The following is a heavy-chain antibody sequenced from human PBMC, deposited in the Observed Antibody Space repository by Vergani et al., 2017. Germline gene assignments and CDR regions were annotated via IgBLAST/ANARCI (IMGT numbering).Heavy chain of an antibody. J-gene: IGHJ4*02. D-gene: IGHD5-18*01. CDR1: GYSFTSYW. Sequence: EVQLVQSGAEVKKPGESLKISCKGSGYSFTSYWIGWVRQMPGKGLEWMGIIYPGDSDTRYSPSFQGQVTISADKSISTAYLQWSSLKALDTAMYYCARQGQLWLRVDYFDYWGQGTLVTVSS. CDR3: ARQGQLWLRVDYFDY. V-gene: IGHV5-51*01. CDR2: IYPGDSDT.